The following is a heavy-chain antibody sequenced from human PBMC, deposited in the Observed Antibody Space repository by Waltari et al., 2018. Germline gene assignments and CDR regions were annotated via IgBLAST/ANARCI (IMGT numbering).Heavy chain of an antibody. V-gene: IGHV1-69*01. CDR1: GGTFSSYA. CDR3: ARGVYGFGVVIPYYYGMDV. Sequence: QVQLVQSGAEVKKPGSSVKVSCKASGGTFSSYAISWVRQAPGQGLEWMGGITPSFGKANYGQKFQGRVTITADESTSTAYMELSSLRSEDTAVYYCARGVYGFGVVIPYYYGMDVWGQGTTVTVSS. CDR2: ITPSFGKA. D-gene: IGHD3-3*01. J-gene: IGHJ6*02.